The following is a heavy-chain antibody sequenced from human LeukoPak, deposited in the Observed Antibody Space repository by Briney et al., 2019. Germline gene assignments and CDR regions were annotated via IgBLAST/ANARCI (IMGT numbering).Heavy chain of an antibody. Sequence: SETLSLTCAVYGGSFSGYYWSWIRQPAGKGLEWIGRIYISGSTNYNPSLKSRVTMSVDTSKNQFSLKLNSVTAADTAVYYCAKSNGYGLVDIWGQGTMVIVS. CDR2: IYISGST. CDR3: AKSNGYGLVDI. D-gene: IGHD3-10*01. CDR1: GGSFSGYY. V-gene: IGHV4-59*10. J-gene: IGHJ3*02.